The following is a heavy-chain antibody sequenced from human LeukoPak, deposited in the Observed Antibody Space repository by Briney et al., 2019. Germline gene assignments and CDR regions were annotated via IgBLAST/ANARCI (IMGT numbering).Heavy chain of an antibody. V-gene: IGHV3-30*04. Sequence: GRSLGLSCAASGFTFSTYAMHWVRQAPGRGLEWVAVISYDGSNKYYADSVKGRFTISRDNSKNTLYLQVNSLRAEDTAVYYCARDLRMATIYGAFDIWGRGTRVTVSS. D-gene: IGHD5-24*01. CDR2: ISYDGSNK. CDR1: GFTFSTYA. J-gene: IGHJ3*02. CDR3: ARDLRMATIYGAFDI.